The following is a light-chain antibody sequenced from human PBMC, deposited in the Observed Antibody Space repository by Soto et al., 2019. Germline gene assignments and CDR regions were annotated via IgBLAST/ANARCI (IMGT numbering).Light chain of an antibody. J-gene: IGKJ5*01. V-gene: IGKV1-39*01. CDR3: QHSETALII. Sequence: DIPMTQSPSSLSASIGDRVTITCRASQNIRRYLNWYHQKPGKAPQLLIYVASVLHDGVPSRFSGSGSGTDFSLTITNLQSEDFGTYYCQHSETALIIFGQGTRL. CDR1: QNIRRY. CDR2: VAS.